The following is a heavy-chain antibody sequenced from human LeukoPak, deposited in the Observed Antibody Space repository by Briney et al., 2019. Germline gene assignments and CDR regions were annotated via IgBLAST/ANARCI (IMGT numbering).Heavy chain of an antibody. V-gene: IGHV4-39*01. CDR3: ASVVVIAIRGLYYFDY. J-gene: IGHJ4*02. Sequence: KASETLSLTCTVSGGSISSSSYYWGWIRQPPGKGLEWIGSIYYSGSTYYNPSLKSRVTISVDTSKNQFSLKLSSVTAADTAVYYCASVVVIAIRGLYYFDYWGQGTLVTVSS. CDR2: IYYSGST. CDR1: GGSISSSSYY. D-gene: IGHD2-21*01.